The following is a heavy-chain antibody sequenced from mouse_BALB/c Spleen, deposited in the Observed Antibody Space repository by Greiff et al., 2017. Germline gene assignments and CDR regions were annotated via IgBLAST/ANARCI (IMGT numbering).Heavy chain of an antibody. V-gene: IGHV5-17*02. Sequence: EVMLVESGGGLVKPGGSLKLSCAASGFTFSSYAMSWVRQAPEKGLEWVAYISSGSSTIYYADTVKGRFTISRDNPKNTLFLQMTSLRSEDTAMYYCARRWTFMDYWGQGTTLTVSS. J-gene: IGHJ2*01. CDR3: ARRWTFMDY. CDR1: GFTFSSYA. CDR2: ISSGSSTI. D-gene: IGHD1-1*01.